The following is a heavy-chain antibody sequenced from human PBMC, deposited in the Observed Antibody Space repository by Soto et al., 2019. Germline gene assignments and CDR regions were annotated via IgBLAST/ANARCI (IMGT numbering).Heavy chain of an antibody. D-gene: IGHD5-12*01. CDR1: GYTFTSYG. Sequence: QVQLVQSGAEVKKPGASVKVSCKASGYTFTSYGISWVRQAPGQGLEWMGWMNPNSGNTGYAQKFQGRVTMTRNTSISTAYMELSSLRSEDTAVYYCARERYSGYVCGYWGQGTLVTVSS. J-gene: IGHJ4*02. CDR3: ARERYSGYVCGY. V-gene: IGHV1-8*02. CDR2: MNPNSGNT.